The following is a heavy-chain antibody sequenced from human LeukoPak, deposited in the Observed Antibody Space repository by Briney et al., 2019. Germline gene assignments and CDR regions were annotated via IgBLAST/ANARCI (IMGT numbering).Heavy chain of an antibody. D-gene: IGHD5-24*01. CDR3: ARDGPGYNGAFDY. J-gene: IGHJ4*02. CDR1: GYTFAGHY. Sequence: GASVKVSCKASGYTFAGHYIHWVRQAPGQGLEWMGWFYPNNGDTKYAQDFQGRVTMTWDTSISILYMELSMLRSDDTAVYFCARDGPGYNGAFDYWGQGTLVTVSS. CDR2: FYPNNGDT. V-gene: IGHV1-2*02.